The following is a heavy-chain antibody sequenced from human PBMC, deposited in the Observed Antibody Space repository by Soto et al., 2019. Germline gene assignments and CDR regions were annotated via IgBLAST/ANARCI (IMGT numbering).Heavy chain of an antibody. V-gene: IGHV4-39*01. CDR3: ARLGMAVAGSRYFDY. Sequence: SETLSLTCAVSGGSISSGDYYWGWIRQSPGKGLEWIGSIFYSGTTYYNSSLKSRVTISVDTSKSQFSLRLSSVTAADTAVYYCARLGMAVAGSRYFDYWGQGSLVTVSS. CDR1: GGSISSGDYY. CDR2: IFYSGTT. J-gene: IGHJ4*02. D-gene: IGHD6-19*01.